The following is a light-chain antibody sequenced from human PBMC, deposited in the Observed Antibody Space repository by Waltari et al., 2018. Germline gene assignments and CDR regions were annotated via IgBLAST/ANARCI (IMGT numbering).Light chain of an antibody. J-gene: IGKJ1*01. CDR1: QSLVHSDGNTY. CDR3: MQGTHWPPET. CDR2: KVS. Sequence: DVVMTQSPHSLPVTLGQPASISCRSSQSLVHSDGNTYLNWFQQRPGQSPRRLIYKVSNRDSGVPDRFSGSGSGTDFTLKISRVEAEDVGVYYCMQGTHWPPETFGQGTKVEIK. V-gene: IGKV2-30*02.